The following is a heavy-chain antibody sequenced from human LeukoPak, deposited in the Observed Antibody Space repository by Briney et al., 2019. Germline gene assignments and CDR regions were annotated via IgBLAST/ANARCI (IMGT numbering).Heavy chain of an antibody. Sequence: PGGSLRLSCAASGFTFSSYEMNWVRQAPGKGLEWVSYISSSGSTIYYADSVKGRFTISRDNAKNSLYLQMNSLRAEDTAVYYCARKGGSGSYGALNWFDPWGQGTLVTVSS. D-gene: IGHD3-10*01. V-gene: IGHV3-48*03. CDR2: ISSSGSTI. CDR1: GFTFSSYE. J-gene: IGHJ5*02. CDR3: ARKGGSGSYGALNWFDP.